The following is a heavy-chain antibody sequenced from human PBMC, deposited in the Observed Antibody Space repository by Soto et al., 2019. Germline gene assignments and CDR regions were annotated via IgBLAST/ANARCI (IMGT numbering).Heavy chain of an antibody. Sequence: QVQLVQSGAEVKKPGSSVKVSCKASGGTFSTYGISWVRQAPGQGLEWMGGIIPMFGTADYAQKLQGRVTITADESSSTVYMELSSLRSEDTAMYYCAREAVGAFTPMDYWGQGTLVIVSS. V-gene: IGHV1-69*12. CDR3: AREAVGAFTPMDY. CDR2: IIPMFGTA. CDR1: GGTFSTYG. J-gene: IGHJ4*02. D-gene: IGHD1-26*01.